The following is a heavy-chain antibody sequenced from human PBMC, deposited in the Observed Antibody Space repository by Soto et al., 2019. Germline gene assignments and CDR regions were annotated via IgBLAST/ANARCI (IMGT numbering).Heavy chain of an antibody. CDR2: ISGSGGST. Sequence: GGSLRLSCAASGFTFSSYAMSWVRQAPGKGLEWVSAISGSGGSTYYADSVKGRFTISRDNSKNTLYLQMNSLRAEDTAVYYCAKSRSIAVAGTCDYWGQGTLVTVSS. V-gene: IGHV3-23*01. J-gene: IGHJ4*02. CDR3: AKSRSIAVAGTCDY. D-gene: IGHD6-19*01. CDR1: GFTFSSYA.